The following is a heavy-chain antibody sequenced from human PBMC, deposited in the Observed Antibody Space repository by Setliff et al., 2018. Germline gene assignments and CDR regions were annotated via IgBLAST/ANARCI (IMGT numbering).Heavy chain of an antibody. CDR3: ATRGRFLEWPSFDY. Sequence: ASVKVSCKASGYSFTLYAMHWMRQAPGQRLEWMGWMNIDNGKTEYSQEFQDRVTFTRDTFAETAYMELRSLTSDDTAVYYCATRGRFLEWPSFDYWGQGTLVTVSS. V-gene: IGHV1-3*04. CDR1: GYSFTLYA. J-gene: IGHJ4*02. D-gene: IGHD3-3*01. CDR2: MNIDNGKT.